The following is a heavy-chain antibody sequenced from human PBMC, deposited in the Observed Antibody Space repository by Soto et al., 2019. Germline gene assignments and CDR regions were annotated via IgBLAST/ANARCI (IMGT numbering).Heavy chain of an antibody. CDR1: GGTFSSYA. CDR3: ARGLASYCSSTSCSFDP. Sequence: ASVKVSCKASGGTFSSYAISWERQAPGQGLEWMGGIIPIFGTANYAQKFQGRVTITAGESTSTAYMELSSLRSEDTAVYYCARGLASYCSSTSCSFDPWGQGTLVTVSS. D-gene: IGHD2-2*01. CDR2: IIPIFGTA. J-gene: IGHJ5*02. V-gene: IGHV1-69*13.